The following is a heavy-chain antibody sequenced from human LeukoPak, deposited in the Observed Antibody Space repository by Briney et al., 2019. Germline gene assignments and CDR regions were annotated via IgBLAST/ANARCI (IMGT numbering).Heavy chain of an antibody. CDR3: ARDALSYYYGMDV. Sequence: SESLSLTCTVSGGSISSYYWSWIRQPPGKGLEWIGYIYYSGSTNYNPSLKSRVTISVDTSKNQFSLKLSSVTAADTAVYYCARDALSYYYGMDVWGQGTTVTVSS. J-gene: IGHJ6*02. CDR2: IYYSGST. CDR1: GGSISSYY. V-gene: IGHV4-59*01.